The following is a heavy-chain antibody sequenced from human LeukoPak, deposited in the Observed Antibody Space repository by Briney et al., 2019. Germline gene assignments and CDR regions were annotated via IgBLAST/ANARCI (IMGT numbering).Heavy chain of an antibody. CDR3: AREAVGAAIDY. D-gene: IGHD1-26*01. J-gene: IGHJ4*02. Sequence: GGPLRLSCAASGFTFSRHAMHWVRQAPGRGLEYVSAISSNWGSTYYANSVKGRFTISRDNSKNTLYLQMGSLRAEDMAVYYCAREAVGAAIDYWGQGTLVTVSS. CDR1: GFTFSRHA. CDR2: ISSNWGST. V-gene: IGHV3-64*01.